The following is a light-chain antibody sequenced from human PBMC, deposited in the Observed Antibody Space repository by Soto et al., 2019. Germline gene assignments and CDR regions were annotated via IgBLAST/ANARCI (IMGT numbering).Light chain of an antibody. V-gene: IGKV3D-15*01. CDR1: QSVSTK. CDR3: QQYNNWPYT. CDR2: GAS. Sequence: MVMTQSPATLSVSPGERATLSCRASQSVSTKLAWYQQKPGQAPRLLIYGASTRATGIPARFSGSGSGTDFTLTISSLQSEHFAVYYCQQYNNWPYTFGPGTRVDIK. J-gene: IGKJ3*01.